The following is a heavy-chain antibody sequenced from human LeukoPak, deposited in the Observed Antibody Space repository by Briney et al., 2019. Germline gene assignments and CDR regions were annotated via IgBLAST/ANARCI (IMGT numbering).Heavy chain of an antibody. V-gene: IGHV4-31*03. Sequence: SQTLSLTCTVSGGSISSGGYYWSWIRQHPGKGLEWIGYIYYSGSTYYNPSLKSRVTISVDTSKNQFSLKLSSVTAADTAVYYCARDRIFGVYYYYGMDVWGQGTTVTVSS. D-gene: IGHD3-3*01. CDR3: ARDRIFGVYYYYGMDV. CDR1: GGSISSGGYY. J-gene: IGHJ6*02. CDR2: IYYSGST.